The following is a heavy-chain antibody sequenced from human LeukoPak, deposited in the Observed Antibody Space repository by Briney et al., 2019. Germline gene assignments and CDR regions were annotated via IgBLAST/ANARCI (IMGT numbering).Heavy chain of an antibody. CDR3: ARSLHYYDNSGLLIQY. D-gene: IGHD3-22*01. CDR1: GYTFTRYG. CDR2: ISSNNGNT. V-gene: IGHV1-18*01. Sequence: ASVKVSCKASGYTFTRYGFSWVRQAPGQGLEWMGWISSNNGNTKYAQKLQGRVTMTADTTTSTAYMELRSLRSDDTAVYYCARSLHYYDNSGLLIQYWGQGTLVTVSS. J-gene: IGHJ1*01.